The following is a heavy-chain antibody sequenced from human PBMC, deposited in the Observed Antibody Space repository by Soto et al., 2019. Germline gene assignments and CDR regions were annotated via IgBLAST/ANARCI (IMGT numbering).Heavy chain of an antibody. Sequence: QVQLVQSGAEVKKPESSVKVSCKAPGGTFSTYAISWVRQAPGQGLEWMGGIIPMFGTANYAQRFQDRVTIPAEESTNTVYMELSSLRSEDTGVYFCASGIQVWLRRINNGYSGWGQGTLVTVSS. CDR2: IIPMFGTA. J-gene: IGHJ4*02. CDR1: GGTFSTYA. CDR3: ASGIQVWLRRINNGYSG. V-gene: IGHV1-69*12. D-gene: IGHD5-12*01.